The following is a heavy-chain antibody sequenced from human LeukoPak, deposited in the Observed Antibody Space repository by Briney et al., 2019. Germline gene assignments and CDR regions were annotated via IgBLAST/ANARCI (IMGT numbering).Heavy chain of an antibody. Sequence: PSETLSLTCTVSDGSISSYHWIWIRQPAGKGLEWIGRINSNGDTVYNPSLKSRATMSLDMTNNQFSLKLSSVTAADTAVYYCARDRGLDGSDQLDSWGPGTLVTVSS. D-gene: IGHD3-10*01. CDR2: INSNGDT. CDR3: ARDRGLDGSDQLDS. V-gene: IGHV4-4*07. CDR1: DGSISSYH. J-gene: IGHJ5*01.